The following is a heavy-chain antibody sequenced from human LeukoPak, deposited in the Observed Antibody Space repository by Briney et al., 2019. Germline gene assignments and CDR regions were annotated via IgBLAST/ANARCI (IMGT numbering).Heavy chain of an antibody. CDR1: GFTFSSYG. CDR2: ISYDGSNK. CDR3: AKQLGYCSDGSCYFPY. D-gene: IGHD2-15*01. Sequence: GRSLRLSGAASGFTFSSYGMHRVRQAPGKGLEWVAVISYDGSNKYYADSVKGRFTISRDNSKNTLYLQMNSLRAEDTAVYYCAKQLGYCSDGSCYFPYWGQGTLVTVSS. V-gene: IGHV3-30*18. J-gene: IGHJ4*02.